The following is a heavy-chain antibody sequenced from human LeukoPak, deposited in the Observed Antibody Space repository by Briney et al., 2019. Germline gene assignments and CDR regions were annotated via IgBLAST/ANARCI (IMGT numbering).Heavy chain of an antibody. CDR2: ISIVKNRI. D-gene: IGHD4-11*01. CDR1: GYTFARYG. Sequence: ASVKVSCKASGYTFARYGVSWVRQAPGQGLEWMGWISIVKNRIDYAQKLQGRLTMTTDAAASTASMELRSLRSDDTAVYYCARSPIETYRFHYYTMDVWGQGTTVTVSS. J-gene: IGHJ6*02. V-gene: IGHV1-18*01. CDR3: ARSPIETYRFHYYTMDV.